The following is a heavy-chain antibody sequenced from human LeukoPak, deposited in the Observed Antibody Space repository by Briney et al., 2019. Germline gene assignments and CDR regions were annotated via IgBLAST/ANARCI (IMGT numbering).Heavy chain of an antibody. CDR1: GFTVSDSF. CDR2: IYVAGST. V-gene: IGHV3-53*01. Sequence: GGSLRLSCAASGFTVSDSFMTWVRQAPGKGLEWVSVIYVAGSTYYADSVKGRFTISRENSKTTVYLQMDNLRAEDMAVYYCAKDWRMEVWGQGTTVTVSS. CDR3: AKDWRMEV. J-gene: IGHJ6*02.